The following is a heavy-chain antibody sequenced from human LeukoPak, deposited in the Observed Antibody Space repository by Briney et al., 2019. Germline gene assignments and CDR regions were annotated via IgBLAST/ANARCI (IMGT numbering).Heavy chain of an antibody. Sequence: ASVKVSCNASGYTFTGYYMHWVRQAPGQGLEWMGWINPNSGGTNYAQKFQGRVTMTRDTSISTACMELSRLRSDDTAVYYCARGRRIAAARGAFDIWGQGTMVTVSS. CDR1: GYTFTGYY. CDR2: INPNSGGT. V-gene: IGHV1-2*02. J-gene: IGHJ3*02. CDR3: ARGRRIAAARGAFDI. D-gene: IGHD6-13*01.